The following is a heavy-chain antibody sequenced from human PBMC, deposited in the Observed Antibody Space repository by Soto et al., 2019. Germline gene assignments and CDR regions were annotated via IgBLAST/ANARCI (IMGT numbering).Heavy chain of an antibody. V-gene: IGHV5-51*01. CDR2: IYPGDSDT. D-gene: IGHD3-22*01. CDR3: ARQRHYYDSSPGY. CDR1: GYSFTSYW. J-gene: IGHJ4*02. Sequence: GESLKISCRGSGYSFTSYWIGWVRQMPGKGLEWMGIIYPGDSDTRYSPSFQGQVTISADKSISTAYLQWSSLKASDTAMYYCARQRHYYDSSPGYWGQGTLVTVSS.